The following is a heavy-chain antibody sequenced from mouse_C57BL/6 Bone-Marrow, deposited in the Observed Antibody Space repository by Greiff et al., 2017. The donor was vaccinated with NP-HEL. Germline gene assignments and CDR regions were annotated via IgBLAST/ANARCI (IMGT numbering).Heavy chain of an antibody. CDR3: ARLRWLLQAY. D-gene: IGHD2-3*01. V-gene: IGHV4-1*01. CDR2: INPDSSTI. CDR1: GVDFSRYW. Sequence: EADGVDFSRYWMSWVRRAPGKGLEWIGEINPDSSTINYAPSLKDKFIISRDNAKNTLYLQMSKVRSEDTALYYCARLRWLLQAYWGQGTLVTVSA. J-gene: IGHJ3*01.